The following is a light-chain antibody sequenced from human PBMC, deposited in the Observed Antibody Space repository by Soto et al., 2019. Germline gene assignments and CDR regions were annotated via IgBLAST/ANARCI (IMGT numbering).Light chain of an antibody. V-gene: IGKV3-11*01. CDR3: QQRNIWPPVT. CDR1: PSVTNF. Sequence: EIVWTQSPATLSLSPGERATLSCRASPSVTNFIAWYQQKPGQAPRLLIYGAFNRATGIPARFSGSGSGTDFTLTISSLEPEDSAIYYCQQRNIWPPVTFGQGTRLEIK. J-gene: IGKJ5*01. CDR2: GAF.